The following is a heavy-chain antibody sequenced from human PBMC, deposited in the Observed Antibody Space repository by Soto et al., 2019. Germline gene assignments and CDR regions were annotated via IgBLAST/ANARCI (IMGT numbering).Heavy chain of an antibody. CDR1: GGSISGHY. D-gene: IGHD1-26*01. CDR2: IFYSGSTTY. J-gene: IGHJ4*02. CDR3: ARHHVRGRTIAGAAEF. Sequence: PSETLSLTCTVSGGSISGHYWIWIRQPPGEGMEWIGYIFYSGSTTYNNNPSLKSRVSISVDTSKNQFYLNLSSVTAADTAMYYCARHHVRGRTIAGAAEFWGQGTLVTVSS. V-gene: IGHV4-59*08.